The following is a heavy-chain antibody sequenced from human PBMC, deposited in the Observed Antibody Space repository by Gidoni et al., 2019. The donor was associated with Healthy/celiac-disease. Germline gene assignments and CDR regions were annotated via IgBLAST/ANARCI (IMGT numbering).Heavy chain of an antibody. V-gene: IGHV3-64D*06. J-gene: IGHJ3*02. D-gene: IGHD3-10*01. Sequence: EVQLVESGGGLVQAGGSLRGSCAASGFTFSSYAMHWVRQAPGKGLEYVSAISSNGGSTYYADSGKGIFTISRDNSKNTLYLQMSSLRAEDTAVYYCVNDRGHKLVYAFDIWGQGTMVTVSS. CDR2: ISSNGGST. CDR1: GFTFSSYA. CDR3: VNDRGHKLVYAFDI.